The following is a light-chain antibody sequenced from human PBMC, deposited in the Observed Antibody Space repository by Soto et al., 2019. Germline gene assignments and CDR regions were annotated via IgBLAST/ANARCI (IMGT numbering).Light chain of an antibody. CDR3: GTWDNSLSVVV. V-gene: IGLV1-51*01. Sequence: QSVLTQPPSVSAAPGQKVTISCSGSSSNIGNNYVSWYQQVPGTAPKLLIYDNNKRPSGIPDRFSGSKSGTSATLGITGLQTGDEADYYCGTWDNSLSVVVFGGGTQLTVL. CDR2: DNN. J-gene: IGLJ2*01. CDR1: SSNIGNNY.